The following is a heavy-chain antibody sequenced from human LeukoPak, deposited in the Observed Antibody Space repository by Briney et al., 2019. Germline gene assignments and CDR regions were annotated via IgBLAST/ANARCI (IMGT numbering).Heavy chain of an antibody. D-gene: IGHD3-22*01. J-gene: IGHJ3*02. Sequence: ASVKVSCKASGYTFTGYYMHWVQQAPGQGLEWMGWINPNSGGTNYAQKFQGRVTMTRDTSISTAYMELSRLRSDDTAVYYCARVNYYDSSGYYSPHDAFDIWGQGTMVTVSS. CDR3: ARVNYYDSSGYYSPHDAFDI. CDR2: INPNSGGT. CDR1: GYTFTGYY. V-gene: IGHV1-2*02.